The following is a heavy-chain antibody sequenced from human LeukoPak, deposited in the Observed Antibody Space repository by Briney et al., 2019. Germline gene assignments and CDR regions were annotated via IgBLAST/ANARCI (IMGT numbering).Heavy chain of an antibody. D-gene: IGHD4-23*01. CDR2: IIPIFGTA. CDR3: ARKGYGGNSVGYYYYMDV. J-gene: IGHJ6*03. V-gene: IGHV1-69*06. Sequence: ASVKVSCKASGGTFSSYAISWVRQAPGQGLEWMGGIIPIFGTANYAQKFQGRVTITADKSTSTAYMELSSLRSEDTAVYYCARKGYGGNSVGYYYYMDVWGKGTAVTVSS. CDR1: GGTFSSYA.